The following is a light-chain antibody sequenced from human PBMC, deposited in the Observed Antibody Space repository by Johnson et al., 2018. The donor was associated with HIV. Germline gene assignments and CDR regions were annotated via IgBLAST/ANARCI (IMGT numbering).Light chain of an antibody. Sequence: VLTQPPSVSAAPGQKVTVSCSGSSSNIGNNFVSWYQQVPGTAPKLLIYDTDKRPSGIPDRFSGSKSGTSATLGISGLQTGDEADYYCGTWDNSLSAGVFGTGTKVTVL. J-gene: IGLJ1*01. CDR1: SSNIGNNF. V-gene: IGLV1-51*01. CDR3: GTWDNSLSAGV. CDR2: DTD.